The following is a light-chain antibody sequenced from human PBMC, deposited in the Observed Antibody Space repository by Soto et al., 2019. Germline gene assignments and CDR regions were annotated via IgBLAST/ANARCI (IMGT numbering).Light chain of an antibody. V-gene: IGKV1-5*03. CDR3: QQYNSYLT. J-gene: IGKJ5*01. CDR2: KAS. CDR1: QTISSW. Sequence: DVQMTPSPSTLSAAVGDRATITFRASQTISSWLAWYQQKPGKAPKLLIYKASTLKSGVPSRFSGSGSGTEFTLTISSLQPDDFATYYCQQYNSYLTFGQGTRLEIK.